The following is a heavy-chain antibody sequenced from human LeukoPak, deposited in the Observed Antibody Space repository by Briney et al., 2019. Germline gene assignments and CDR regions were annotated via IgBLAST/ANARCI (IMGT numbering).Heavy chain of an antibody. Sequence: SETLSLTCTVSGGXISSYYCTWIRQSPGKGLEWIGHINYSGSANYNPSLWSRVTISVDTSKNQFSLNLSSVTAADTAVYYCARGMGSTWYWFDPWGQGTLVTVSS. J-gene: IGHJ5*02. D-gene: IGHD6-13*01. CDR1: GGXISSYY. CDR2: INYSGSA. V-gene: IGHV4-59*01. CDR3: ARGMGSTWYWFDP.